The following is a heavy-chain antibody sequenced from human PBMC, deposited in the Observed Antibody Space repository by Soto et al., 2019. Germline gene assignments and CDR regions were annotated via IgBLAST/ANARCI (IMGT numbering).Heavy chain of an antibody. CDR3: ARMEGYFDWLLPGTRFDY. J-gene: IGHJ4*02. V-gene: IGHV1-18*01. CDR2: ISAYNGNT. CDR1: GYTFTSYG. D-gene: IGHD3-9*01. Sequence: ASVKVSCKASGYTFTSYGISWVRQAPGQGLEWMGWISAYNGNTNYAQKLQGRVTMTTGTSTSTAYMELRSLRSDDTAVYYCARMEGYFDWLLPGTRFDYWGQGTLVTVSS.